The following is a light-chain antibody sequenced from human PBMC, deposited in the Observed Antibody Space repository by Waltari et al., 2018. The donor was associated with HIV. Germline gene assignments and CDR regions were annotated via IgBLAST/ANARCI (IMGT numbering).Light chain of an antibody. Sequence: QSVLTQPPSVSGAPGQRVTISCTGSSSNIGAGYDVHWYQQLPGTAPKLFIDANNHRSSGIRDRFSGSKSGTSASLAITGLRAEDEGDYYCQSYDTSLGGSVFGGGTKLTVL. CDR3: QSYDTSLGGSV. V-gene: IGLV1-40*01. CDR1: SSNIGAGYD. CDR2: ANN. J-gene: IGLJ3*02.